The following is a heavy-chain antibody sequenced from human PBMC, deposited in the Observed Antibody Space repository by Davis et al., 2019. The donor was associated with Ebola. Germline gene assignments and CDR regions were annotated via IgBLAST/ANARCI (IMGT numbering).Heavy chain of an antibody. Sequence: PGGSLRLSCAASGFTFSSYGMHWVRQAPGKGLEWVAVIWYDGSNKYYADSVKGRFTISRDNSKNTLYLQMNSLRAEDTAVYYCAKDLLEMATNDAFDIWGQGTMVTVSS. CDR3: AKDLLEMATNDAFDI. D-gene: IGHD5-24*01. J-gene: IGHJ3*02. CDR2: IWYDGSNK. V-gene: IGHV3-33*06. CDR1: GFTFSSYG.